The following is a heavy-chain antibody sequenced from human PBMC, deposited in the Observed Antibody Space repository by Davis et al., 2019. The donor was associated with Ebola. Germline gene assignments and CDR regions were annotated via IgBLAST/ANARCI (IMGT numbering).Heavy chain of an antibody. CDR2: IKQDGSEK. CDR3: AREPTGNYYYFYGMDV. Sequence: GESLKISCAASGFTFSSYWMSWVRQAPGKGLEWVANIKQDGSEKYYVDSVKGRFTISRDNAKNSLYLQMNSLRAEDTAVYFCAREPTGNYYYFYGMDVWGKGTTVSVSS. V-gene: IGHV3-7*01. D-gene: IGHD4-11*01. J-gene: IGHJ6*04. CDR1: GFTFSSYW.